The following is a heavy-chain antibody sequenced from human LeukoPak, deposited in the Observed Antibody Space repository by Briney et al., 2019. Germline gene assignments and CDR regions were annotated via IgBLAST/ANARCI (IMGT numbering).Heavy chain of an antibody. V-gene: IGHV1-18*01. CDR1: GYTFTSYG. Sequence: ASVKVSCKASGYTFTSYGISWVRQAPGQGLEGMGWISAYNSNTNYAQTRLQGRVTMTTDTSTSTAYMELRSLRSDDTAVYYCARDLRRDTSGWNSQAVLDYWGQGTLVTVSS. CDR2: ISAYNSNT. J-gene: IGHJ4*02. D-gene: IGHD6-19*01. CDR3: ARDLRRDTSGWNSQAVLDY.